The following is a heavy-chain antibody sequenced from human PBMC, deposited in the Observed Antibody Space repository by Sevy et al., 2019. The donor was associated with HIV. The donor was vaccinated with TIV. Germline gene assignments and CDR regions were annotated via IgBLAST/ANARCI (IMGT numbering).Heavy chain of an antibody. CDR2: VWHNGKNK. D-gene: IGHD3-10*01. CDR1: GFTFTKYG. Sequence: GGSLRLSCAASGFTFTKYGMHWVRQAPGKGLEWLAVVWHNGKNKYHADSVKGRFTASRDNSKNTLFLQMDSLRVEDTAIYYCSRSSGQAEPMGLWGQGTLVSDSS. V-gene: IGHV3-33*01. J-gene: IGHJ4*02. CDR3: SRSSGQAEPMGL.